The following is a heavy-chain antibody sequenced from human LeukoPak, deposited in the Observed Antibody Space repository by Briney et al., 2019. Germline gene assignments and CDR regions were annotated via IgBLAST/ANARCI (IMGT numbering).Heavy chain of an antibody. V-gene: IGHV5-51*01. Sequence: GESLKISCQASGYKFTNYWIGWVRHMSGKGLEWMGIINPDDSETTYSPSFQGQVTISVDKSVSTAYLQWTSLKASDTAMYYCARLVVPAAISYWGQGTLVNVFS. CDR2: INPDDSET. CDR3: ARLVVPAAISY. CDR1: GYKFTNYW. J-gene: IGHJ4*02. D-gene: IGHD2-2*01.